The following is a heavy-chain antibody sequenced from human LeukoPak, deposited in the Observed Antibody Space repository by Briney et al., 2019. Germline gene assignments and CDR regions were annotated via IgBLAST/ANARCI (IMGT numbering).Heavy chain of an antibody. CDR3: AREMGPDSSGYNNAFDI. J-gene: IGHJ3*02. D-gene: IGHD3-22*01. CDR1: GFTFSSYS. Sequence: PGGTLRLSCAASGFTFSSYSMNWVRQAPGKGLEWVSSISSSSSYIYYADSVNGRFTISRDNSKNTLYLQMNSLRAEDTAVYYCAREMGPDSSGYNNAFDIWGHGTMVTVSS. V-gene: IGHV3-21*01. CDR2: ISSSSSYI.